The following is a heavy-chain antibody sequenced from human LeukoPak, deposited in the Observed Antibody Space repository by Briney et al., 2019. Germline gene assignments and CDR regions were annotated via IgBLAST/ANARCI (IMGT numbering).Heavy chain of an antibody. Sequence: GGSLRLSCAASGFTFSSYSMNWVRQAPGKGLEWVSSISSSSSYIYYADSVKGRFTISRDNAKNSLYLQMNSLRAEDTAVYYCARERYYDYVWGSFDYWGQGTLVTVSS. V-gene: IGHV3-21*04. J-gene: IGHJ4*02. D-gene: IGHD3-16*01. CDR1: GFTFSSYS. CDR2: ISSSSSYI. CDR3: ARERYYDYVWGSFDY.